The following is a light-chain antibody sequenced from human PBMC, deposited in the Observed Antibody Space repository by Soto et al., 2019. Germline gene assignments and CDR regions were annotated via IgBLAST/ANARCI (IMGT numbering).Light chain of an antibody. CDR2: DAS. V-gene: IGKV1-5*01. Sequence: DLQMTQSPSTLSASVGDRVTITCRASQSIARWVAWYQQKPGQAPKLLIYDASTLESGVPSRFSGSGSGTEFTLTIISLQPDDFATYYCQQYNSYWTFGPGTKVEIK. J-gene: IGKJ1*01. CDR3: QQYNSYWT. CDR1: QSIARW.